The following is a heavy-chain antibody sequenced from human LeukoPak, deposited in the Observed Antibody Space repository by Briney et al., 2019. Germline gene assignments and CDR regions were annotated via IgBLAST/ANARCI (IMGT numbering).Heavy chain of an antibody. CDR3: ARRLLRWFDP. Sequence: SETLSLTCTVSGGSISSSSYYWGWIRQPPGKGLEWIGSIYYSGSTYYNPSLRSRVTISVDTSKNQFSLKLSSVTAADTAVYYCARRLLRWFDPWGQGTLVTVSS. CDR1: GGSISSSSYY. J-gene: IGHJ5*02. D-gene: IGHD2-15*01. V-gene: IGHV4-39*01. CDR2: IYYSGST.